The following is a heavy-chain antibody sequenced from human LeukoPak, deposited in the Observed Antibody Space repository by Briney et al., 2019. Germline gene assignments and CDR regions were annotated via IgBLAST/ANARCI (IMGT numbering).Heavy chain of an antibody. CDR2: ISAYNGNT. J-gene: IGHJ4*02. V-gene: IGHV1-18*01. Sequence: GASVKVSRKASGHTFTSYGISWVRQAPGQGLEWMGWISAYNGNTNYAQKLQGRVTMTTDTSTSTAYMELRSLRSDDTAVYYCARDRRYCSSTSCYSLGLGYWGQGTLVTVSS. D-gene: IGHD2-2*01. CDR3: ARDRRYCSSTSCYSLGLGY. CDR1: GHTFTSYG.